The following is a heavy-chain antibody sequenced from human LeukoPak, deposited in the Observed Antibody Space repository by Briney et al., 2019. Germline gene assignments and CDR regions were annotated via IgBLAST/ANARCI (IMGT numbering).Heavy chain of an antibody. V-gene: IGHV4-38-2*01. Sequence: PSETLSLTCAVSGYSISSGYYWGWIRQPPGKGLEWIGSIYHSGSTYYNPSLKSRVTISVDTSKNQFSLKLSSVTAADAAIYYSARGIESYGDYGYSGQGILVTVSS. J-gene: IGHJ4*02. CDR2: IYHSGST. D-gene: IGHD4-17*01. CDR3: ARGIESYGDYGY. CDR1: GYSISSGYY.